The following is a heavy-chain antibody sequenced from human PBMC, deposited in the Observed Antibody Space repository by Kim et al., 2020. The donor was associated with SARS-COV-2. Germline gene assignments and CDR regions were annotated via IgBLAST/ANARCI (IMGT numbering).Heavy chain of an antibody. CDR3: ARDPRRSHGQDMDV. Sequence: SQTLSLTCVISGDSVSSTSATWNWIRQSPSRGLEWLGRTYYRSKWFHEYAESVKSRITINPDTSKNQFSLQLDSVTPEDTAVYYCARDPRRSHGQDMDVWGKGTAVTVSS. CDR2: TYYRSKWFH. J-gene: IGHJ6*03. V-gene: IGHV6-1*01. D-gene: IGHD3-10*01. CDR1: GDSVSSTSAT.